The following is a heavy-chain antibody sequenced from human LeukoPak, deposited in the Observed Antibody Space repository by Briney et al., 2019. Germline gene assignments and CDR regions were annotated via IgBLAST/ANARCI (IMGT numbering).Heavy chain of an antibody. J-gene: IGHJ3*02. CDR1: GFTFSSYG. Sequence: PGGSLRLSCAASGFTFSSYGMHWVRQAPGKGLEWVAFIRYDGSNKYYADSVKGRFTISRDNSKNTLYLQMNSLRAEDTAVYYCAKVRSPWFADSSGAPVDAFDIWGQGTMVTVSS. CDR3: AKVRSPWFADSSGAPVDAFDI. D-gene: IGHD3-22*01. V-gene: IGHV3-30*02. CDR2: IRYDGSNK.